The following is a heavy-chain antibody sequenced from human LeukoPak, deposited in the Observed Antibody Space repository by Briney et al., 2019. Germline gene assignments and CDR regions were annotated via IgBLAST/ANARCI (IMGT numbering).Heavy chain of an antibody. V-gene: IGHV1-2*06. CDR2: INPNSGGT. CDR1: GYTFTGYY. J-gene: IGHJ4*02. CDR3: AREALYSSSFDY. Sequence: GASVKVSCKASGYTFTGYYMHWVRQAPGQGLEWMERINPNSGGTNYAQKFQGRVTMTRDTSISTAYMELSRLRSDDTAVYYCAREALYSSSFDYWGQGTLVTVSS. D-gene: IGHD6-6*01.